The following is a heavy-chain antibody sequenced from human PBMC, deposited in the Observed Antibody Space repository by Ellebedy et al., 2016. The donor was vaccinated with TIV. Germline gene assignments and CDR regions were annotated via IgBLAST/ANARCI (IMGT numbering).Heavy chain of an antibody. CDR1: GGSFSGYY. J-gene: IGHJ4*02. V-gene: IGHV4-34*01. CDR2: INHSGST. D-gene: IGHD3-10*01. CDR3: ARGNSRIITMVRGIKYYFDY. Sequence: SETLSLTXAVYGGSFSGYYWSWIRQPPGKGLEWIGEINHSGSTNYNPSLKSRVTISVDTSKNQFSLKLSSVTAADTAVYYCARGNSRIITMVRGIKYYFDYWGQGTLVTVSS.